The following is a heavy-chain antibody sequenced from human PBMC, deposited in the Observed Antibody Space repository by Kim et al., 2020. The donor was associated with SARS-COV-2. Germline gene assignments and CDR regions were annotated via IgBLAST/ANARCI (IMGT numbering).Heavy chain of an antibody. CDR3: ARQGYDSSGYWDY. D-gene: IGHD3-22*01. Sequence: SETLSLTCTVSGGSISSSSYYWGWIRQPPGKGLEWIGRIYYSGSTYYNPSLKSRVTISVDTSKNQFSLKLSSVTAADTAVYYCARQGYDSSGYWDYWGQGTLVTVSS. CDR2: IYYSGST. J-gene: IGHJ4*02. CDR1: GGSISSSSYY. V-gene: IGHV4-39*01.